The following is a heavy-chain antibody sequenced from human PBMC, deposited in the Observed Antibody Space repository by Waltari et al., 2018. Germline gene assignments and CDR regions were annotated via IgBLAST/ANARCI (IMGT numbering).Heavy chain of an antibody. D-gene: IGHD3-3*01. CDR1: GGSISSSSYY. Sequence: QLQLQESGPGLVKPSETLSLTCTVSGGSISSSSYYWGWIRQPPGKGLEWIGSIYYSGRTYYNPSLKSRVTISGDTSKNQFSLKLSSVTAADTAVYYCARQPDDFWSGLYGMDVWGQGTTVTVSS. CDR2: IYYSGRT. CDR3: ARQPDDFWSGLYGMDV. V-gene: IGHV4-39*01. J-gene: IGHJ6*02.